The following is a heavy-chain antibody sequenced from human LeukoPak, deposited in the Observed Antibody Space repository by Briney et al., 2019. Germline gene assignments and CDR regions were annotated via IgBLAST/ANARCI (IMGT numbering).Heavy chain of an antibody. Sequence: PGGSLRLSCAASGFTFISHEMNWVRQAPGKGLEWVSYISSSGSTIYYADSVKGRFTISRDNAKNSLYLQMNSLRAEDTAVYYCARDMTGYRTYYFDYWGQGTLVTVS. J-gene: IGHJ4*02. D-gene: IGHD5-12*01. CDR1: GFTFISHE. CDR2: ISSSGSTI. V-gene: IGHV3-48*03. CDR3: ARDMTGYRTYYFDY.